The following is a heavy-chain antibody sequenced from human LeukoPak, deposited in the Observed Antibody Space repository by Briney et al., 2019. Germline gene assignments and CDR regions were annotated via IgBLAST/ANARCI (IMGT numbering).Heavy chain of an antibody. D-gene: IGHD4/OR15-4a*01. CDR2: IYYSGST. Sequence: SETLSLTCTVSGGSISSLYWGWIRQPPGKGLEWIGYIYYSGSTNYNPSLKSRVTISVDTSKNQFSLKLSSVTAADTAVYYCARVGVPYWYFDLWGRGTLVTVSS. CDR3: ARVGVPYWYFDL. CDR1: GGSISSLY. V-gene: IGHV4-59*01. J-gene: IGHJ2*01.